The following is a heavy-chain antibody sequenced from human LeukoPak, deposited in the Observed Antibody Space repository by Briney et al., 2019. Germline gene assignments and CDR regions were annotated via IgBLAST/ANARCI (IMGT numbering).Heavy chain of an antibody. CDR1: GGSIGSSSYY. D-gene: IGHD6-13*01. CDR2: IHYSGST. Sequence: SETLSLTCTVSGGSIGSSSYYWGWIRQPPGKWLEWIGSIHYSGSTYYNPSLKSRVTISVDTSKNQFSLKLSSVIAADTAVYYCARRGSPTYYYLDVWGKGTTVTVPS. J-gene: IGHJ6*03. CDR3: ARRGSPTYYYLDV. V-gene: IGHV4-39*01.